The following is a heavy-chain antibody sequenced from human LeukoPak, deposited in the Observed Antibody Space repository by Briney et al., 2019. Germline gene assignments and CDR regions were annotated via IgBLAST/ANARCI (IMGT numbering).Heavy chain of an antibody. D-gene: IGHD2-2*01. V-gene: IGHV3-30*02. Sequence: GGSLRLSCAASGFTFSSYGMHWVRQAPGKGLEWVVFIRYDGSNKYYTDSVKGRFTISRDNSKNTLYLQMNSLRAEDTAVYYCAKDPGSTSCCGVLGDYWGQGTLVTVSS. CDR2: IRYDGSNK. CDR1: GFTFSSYG. J-gene: IGHJ4*02. CDR3: AKDPGSTSCCGVLGDY.